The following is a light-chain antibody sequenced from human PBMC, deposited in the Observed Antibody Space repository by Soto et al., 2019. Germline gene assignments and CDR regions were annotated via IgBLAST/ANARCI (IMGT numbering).Light chain of an antibody. CDR2: RDN. CDR1: NSKFGRTF. J-gene: IGLJ2*01. Sequence: QSVLTQPPSASGTPGQRVTISCSGSNSKFGRTFLYWYQQLPGTAPKLLIYRDNQRPSGVPDRFSGSKSGTSASLAISGLRSEDEADYYCASWDDSLSEVLFGGGTKVTVL. V-gene: IGLV1-47*01. CDR3: ASWDDSLSEVL.